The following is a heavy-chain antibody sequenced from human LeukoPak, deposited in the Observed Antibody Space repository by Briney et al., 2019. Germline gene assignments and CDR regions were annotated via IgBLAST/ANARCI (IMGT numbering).Heavy chain of an antibody. CDR3: AGLRLHYYDSSALAFDI. Sequence: PSETLSLTCTVSGGSISSSSYYWGWIRQPPGKGLEWIGSIYYSGSTYYNPSLKSRVTISVDTSKNQFSLKLSSVTAADTAVYYCAGLRLHYYDSSALAFDIWGQGTMVTVSS. V-gene: IGHV4-39*01. D-gene: IGHD3-22*01. CDR1: GGSISSSSYY. J-gene: IGHJ3*02. CDR2: IYYSGST.